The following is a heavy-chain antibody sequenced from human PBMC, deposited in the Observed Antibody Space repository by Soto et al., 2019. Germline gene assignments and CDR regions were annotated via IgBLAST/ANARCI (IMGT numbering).Heavy chain of an antibody. CDR3: ARGYDWNYYHMDV. J-gene: IGHJ6*03. CDR2: IYSGGST. Sequence: PGGSLRLSCAASGFTVSSNYMSWVRQAPGKGLEWVSVIYSGGSTYYADSVKGRFTISRHNSENTLYLQMNSLRAEDTAVYYCARGYDWNYYHMDVWGKGTTVTVSS. V-gene: IGHV3-53*04. CDR1: GFTVSSNY. D-gene: IGHD5-12*01.